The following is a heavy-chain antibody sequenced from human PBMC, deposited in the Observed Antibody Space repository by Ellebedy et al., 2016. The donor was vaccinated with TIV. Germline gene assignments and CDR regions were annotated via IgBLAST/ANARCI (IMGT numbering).Heavy chain of an antibody. CDR3: ARGGGKYDILTGSSYYFDY. CDR1: GGSIGSYY. J-gene: IGHJ4*02. Sequence: MPSETLSLTCTVSGGSIGSYYWSWIRQPPGKGLEWIGYISYSGSTNYNPSLKSRVTISVDTSKNQFSLKLNTVTAADTAVYYCARGGGKYDILTGSSYYFDYWGQGTLVTVSS. CDR2: ISYSGST. V-gene: IGHV4-59*01. D-gene: IGHD3-9*01.